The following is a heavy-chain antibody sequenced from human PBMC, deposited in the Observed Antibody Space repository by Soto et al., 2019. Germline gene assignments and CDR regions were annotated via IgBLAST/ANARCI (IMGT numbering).Heavy chain of an antibody. Sequence: GGSLRLSCEGFGYTFRGYGMIWVRQAPGKGLECVSYISSDETIVNYADSVKGRFTISRDSAKNSLFLQMNSLRDEDTAVYYWGRGGGVGPTWGYDWGQGAQVTVAS. CDR2: ISSDETIV. CDR1: GYTFRGYG. CDR3: GRGGGVGPTWGYD. J-gene: IGHJ4*02. V-gene: IGHV3-48*02. D-gene: IGHD1-26*01.